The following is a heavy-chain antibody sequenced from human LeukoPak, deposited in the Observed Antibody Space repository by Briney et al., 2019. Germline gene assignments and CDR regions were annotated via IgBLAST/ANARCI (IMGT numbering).Heavy chain of an antibody. Sequence: SETLSLICTVSGYSISTGYYWGWVRQTPGKGPEWLGTVFHTGATYYNPSLRSRVTMSVDTSKNQFSLKLSSVTAADTAVYYCARDGLGEAADYWGQGTLVTVSS. D-gene: IGHD3-16*01. CDR3: ARDGLGEAADY. J-gene: IGHJ4*02. CDR2: VFHTGAT. CDR1: GYSISTGYY. V-gene: IGHV4-38-2*02.